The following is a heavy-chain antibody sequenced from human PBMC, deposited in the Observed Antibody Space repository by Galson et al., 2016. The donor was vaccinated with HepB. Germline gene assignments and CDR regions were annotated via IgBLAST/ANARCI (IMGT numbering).Heavy chain of an antibody. CDR3: ARGGYSSSWYISDYMDV. CDR2: ISYDGGNK. D-gene: IGHD6-13*01. CDR1: GFSFSSFA. Sequence: SLRLSCAASGFSFSSFAIHWVRQAPGKGLEWVAVISYDGGNKYSADSVKGRFNISRDNSENTLFLQMNSLRHEDTAVYYCARGGYSSSWYISDYMDVWGKGNTVTVSS. V-gene: IGHV3-30-3*01. J-gene: IGHJ6*03.